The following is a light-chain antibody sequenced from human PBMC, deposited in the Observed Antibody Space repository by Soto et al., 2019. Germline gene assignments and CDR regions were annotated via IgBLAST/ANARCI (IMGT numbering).Light chain of an antibody. Sequence: EIVLTQSPGTLSLSPGERATLSCRASRSVSSSYLAWYQQKPGQTPRLLIYAASSRATGIPDRFSGSGSGTDFTLTISRLEPEDFAVYYCQQYGSSPTWTFGQGTKWIS. CDR3: QQYGSSPTWT. CDR2: AAS. J-gene: IGKJ1*01. V-gene: IGKV3-20*01. CDR1: RSVSSSY.